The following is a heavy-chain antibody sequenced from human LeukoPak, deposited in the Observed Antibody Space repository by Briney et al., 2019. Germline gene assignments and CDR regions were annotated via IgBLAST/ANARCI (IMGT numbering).Heavy chain of an antibody. V-gene: IGHV3-30*02. CDR2: IRNDGDVI. CDR1: GFTFTSFG. CDR3: ARDPQVDAFDI. J-gene: IGHJ3*02. Sequence: GGSLRLSCAASGFTFTSFGMHWVRQAPGKGLEWVAFIRNDGDVIYYTDSVKGRFTISRDNAKNSLYLQMNSLRAEDTAVYYCARDPQVDAFDIWGQGTMVTVSS.